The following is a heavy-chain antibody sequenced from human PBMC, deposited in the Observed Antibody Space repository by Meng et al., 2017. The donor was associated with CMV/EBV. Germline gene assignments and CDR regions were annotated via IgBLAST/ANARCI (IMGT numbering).Heavy chain of an antibody. J-gene: IGHJ6*02. CDR2: ISSSSSYI. CDR3: ARGAFIVGATRYNGMDV. Sequence: GESLKISCAASGFTFSSYSMNWVRQAPGKGLEWVSSISSSSSYIYYADSVKGRFTISRDNAKNSLYLQMNSLRAEDTAVYYCARGAFIVGATRYNGMDVWGQGTTVTVSS. D-gene: IGHD1-26*01. V-gene: IGHV3-21*01. CDR1: GFTFSSYS.